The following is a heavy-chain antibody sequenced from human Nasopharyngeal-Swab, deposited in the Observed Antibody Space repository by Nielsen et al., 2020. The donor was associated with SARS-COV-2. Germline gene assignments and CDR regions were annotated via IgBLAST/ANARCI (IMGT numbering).Heavy chain of an antibody. D-gene: IGHD3-3*01. Sequence: WIRQPPGKGLEWIGYIYYSESTYYNPSLKSRVTISVDTSKNQFSLKLSSVTAADTAVYYCARAPRITIFGVVQAFDIWGQGTTVTVSS. CDR3: ARAPRITIFGVVQAFDI. J-gene: IGHJ3*02. CDR2: IYYSEST. V-gene: IGHV4-31*02.